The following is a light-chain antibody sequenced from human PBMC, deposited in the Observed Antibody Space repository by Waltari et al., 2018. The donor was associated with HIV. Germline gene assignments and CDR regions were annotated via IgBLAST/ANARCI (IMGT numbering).Light chain of an antibody. CDR3: LQGYISPLT. J-gene: IGKJ3*01. Sequence: DIQMTQSPSSLSASVGDRVTITCRTSHSINTFLNWYQMKPGKVPRLLIYGAYRLESGVPSRFSATGSGTDFSLTISSLQPEDCATYYCLQGYISPLTFGPGTKVDIK. V-gene: IGKV1-39*01. CDR2: GAY. CDR1: HSINTF.